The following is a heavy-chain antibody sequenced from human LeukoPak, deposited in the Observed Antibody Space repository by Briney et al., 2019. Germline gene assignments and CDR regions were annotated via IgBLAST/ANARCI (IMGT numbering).Heavy chain of an antibody. V-gene: IGHV4-34*01. CDR1: GGSFSGYY. J-gene: IGHJ3*02. Sequence: SETLSLTCAVYGGSFSGYYWSWIRQPPGKGLEWIGEINHSGSTNYNPSLKSRVTISVDTSKNQFSLKLSSVTAADTAVYYCARYPGRVEMATMVVIGAFDIWGQGTMVTVSS. CDR2: INHSGST. CDR3: ARYPGRVEMATMVVIGAFDI. D-gene: IGHD5-24*01.